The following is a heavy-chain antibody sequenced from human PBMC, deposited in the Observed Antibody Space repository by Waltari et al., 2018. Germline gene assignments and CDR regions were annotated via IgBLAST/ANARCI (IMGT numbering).Heavy chain of an antibody. V-gene: IGHV4-30-4*08. CDR2: IYYSGST. J-gene: IGHJ4*02. CDR1: GGSISSGDYY. D-gene: IGHD2-15*01. Sequence: QVQLQESGPGLVKPSQTLSLTCTVSGGSISSGDYYWSWIRQPPGKGLEWIGYIYYSGSTDYNPSLKSRVTISVDTSKNQFSLKLSSVTAADTAVYYCARVYMDCSGGSCYSDGGPIDYWGQGTLVTVSS. CDR3: ARVYMDCSGGSCYSDGGPIDY.